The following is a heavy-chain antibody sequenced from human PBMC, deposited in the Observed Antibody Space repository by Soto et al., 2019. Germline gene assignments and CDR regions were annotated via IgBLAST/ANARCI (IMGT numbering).Heavy chain of an antibody. Sequence: ASVKVSCKASGYTFTSYAMHWVRQAPGQRLEWMGWINAGNGNTKYSQKFQGRVTMNTDTSTSTAYMELRSLRADDTAVYYCARDQGSGWANWFDRWGQGTLVTVA. J-gene: IGHJ5*02. V-gene: IGHV1-3*01. CDR2: INAGNGNT. CDR1: GYTFTSYA. CDR3: ARDQGSGWANWFDR. D-gene: IGHD6-19*01.